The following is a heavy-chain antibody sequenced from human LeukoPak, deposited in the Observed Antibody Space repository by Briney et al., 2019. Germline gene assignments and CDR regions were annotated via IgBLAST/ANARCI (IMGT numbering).Heavy chain of an antibody. Sequence: GGSLRLSCAASGFTFSSYAMSWVRQAPGKGLEWVSVIYSGGSTYYADSVKGRFTISRDNSKNTLYLQMNSLRAEDTAVYYCARLSSSWSYHFDYWGQGTLVTVSS. J-gene: IGHJ4*02. CDR1: GFTFSSYA. CDR2: IYSGGST. V-gene: IGHV3-53*01. D-gene: IGHD6-13*01. CDR3: ARLSSSWSYHFDY.